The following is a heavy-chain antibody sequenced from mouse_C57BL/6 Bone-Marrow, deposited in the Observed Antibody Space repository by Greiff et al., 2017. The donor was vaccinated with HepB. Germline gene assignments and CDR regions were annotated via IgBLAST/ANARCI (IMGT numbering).Heavy chain of an antibody. V-gene: IGHV1-82*01. J-gene: IGHJ2*01. D-gene: IGHD2-4*01. CDR3: ARWDYDRDD. CDR1: GYAFSSSW. CDR2: IYPGDGDT. Sequence: QVQLQQSGPELVKPGASVKISCKASGYAFSSSWMNWVKQRPGKGLEWIGRIYPGDGDTNYNGKFKGKATLTADKSSSTAYMQLSSLTSEDSAVYFCARWDYDRDDWGQGTTLTVSS.